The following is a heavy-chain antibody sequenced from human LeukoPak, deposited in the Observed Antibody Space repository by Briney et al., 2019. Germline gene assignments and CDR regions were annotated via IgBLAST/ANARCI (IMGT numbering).Heavy chain of an antibody. J-gene: IGHJ5*02. Sequence: SETLSLTCTVSGGSISSYYWSWIRQPPGKGLEWIGYIYYSGSTNYNPSLKSRVTISVDTSKNQFSLKLSSVTAADTAVYYCARDFGDCSSTSCYSSWFDPWGQGTLVTVSS. CDR1: GGSISSYY. V-gene: IGHV4-59*12. CDR3: ARDFGDCSSTSCYSSWFDP. D-gene: IGHD2-2*03. CDR2: IYYSGST.